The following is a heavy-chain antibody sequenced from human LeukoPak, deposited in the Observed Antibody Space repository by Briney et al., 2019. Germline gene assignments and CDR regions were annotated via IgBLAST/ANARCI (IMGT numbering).Heavy chain of an antibody. D-gene: IGHD3-22*01. V-gene: IGHV3-53*01. CDR3: ARERPYYYDSSGYSYFDY. J-gene: IGHJ4*02. CDR2: IYSGGYT. Sequence: GGSLRLSCAASGFTVSSNYMSWVRQAPGKGLEWVSVIYSGGYTYYADSVKGRFTISRDNSKNTLYLQMNSLRAEDTAVYYCARERPYYYDSSGYSYFDYWGQGTLVTVSS. CDR1: GFTVSSNY.